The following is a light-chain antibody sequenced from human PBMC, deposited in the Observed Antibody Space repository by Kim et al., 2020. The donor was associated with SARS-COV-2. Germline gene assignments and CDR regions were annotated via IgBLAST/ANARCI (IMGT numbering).Light chain of an antibody. CDR1: QNNVTS. CDR3: QQSYNLPFS. V-gene: IGKV1-39*01. J-gene: IGKJ2*03. Sequence: SASVGDRVTITCRASQNNVTSLNWYQKKPGKAPTILIYDASSLEGGVPQRFSGTGSGTDFTLTIRGLQPEDSGSYHCQQSYNLPFSFGQGTKLEIK. CDR2: DAS.